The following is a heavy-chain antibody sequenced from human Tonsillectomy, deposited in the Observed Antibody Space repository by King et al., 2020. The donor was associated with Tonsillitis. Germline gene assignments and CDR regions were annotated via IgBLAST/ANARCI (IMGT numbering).Heavy chain of an antibody. CDR3: VRENWYYDH. D-gene: IGHD1-1*01. Sequence: QLVQSGAEVKESGASVKVSCKASGYASNVYHAHWVRQVPGQGLEWVGWIYPDNGATDYAPKFQGRVTLTRDTSITTLYMDLRGLRPDDTAVYYCVRENWYYDHWGQGTLVTVSS. CDR1: GYASNVYH. CDR2: IYPDNGAT. V-gene: IGHV1-2*02. J-gene: IGHJ4*02.